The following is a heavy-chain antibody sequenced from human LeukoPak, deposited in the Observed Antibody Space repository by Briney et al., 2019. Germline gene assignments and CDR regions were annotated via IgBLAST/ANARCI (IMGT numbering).Heavy chain of an antibody. V-gene: IGHV4-34*01. Sequence: PSETLSLTCVVSGGSFSGYYWSWIRQPPGKGLEWIGEINHSGSTNYNPSLKSRVTISVDTSKNQFSLKLSSVTAADTAVYYCAGARRGYYDSSGYLFDPWGQGTPVTVSS. CDR1: GGSFSGYY. CDR2: INHSGST. CDR3: AGARRGYYDSSGYLFDP. J-gene: IGHJ5*02. D-gene: IGHD3-22*01.